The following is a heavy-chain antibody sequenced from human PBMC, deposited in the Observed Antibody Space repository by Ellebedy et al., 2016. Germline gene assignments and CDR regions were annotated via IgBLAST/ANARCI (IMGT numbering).Heavy chain of an antibody. CDR1: GYTFTSYG. CDR2: ISAYNGNT. CDR3: ARSHFGGSYGMDV. J-gene: IGHJ6*02. D-gene: IGHD3-16*01. Sequence: ASVKVSCKASGYTFTSYGISWVRQAPGQRLEWMGWISAYNGNTNYAQKLQGRVTMTTDTSTSTAYMELSSLRSEDTAVYYCARSHFGGSYGMDVWGQGTTVTVSS. V-gene: IGHV1-18*01.